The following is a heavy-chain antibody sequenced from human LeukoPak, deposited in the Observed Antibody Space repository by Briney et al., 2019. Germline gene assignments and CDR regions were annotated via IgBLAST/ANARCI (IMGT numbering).Heavy chain of an antibody. Sequence: PSETLSLTCTVSGGSISSYYWSWIRQPPGKGLEWIGYIYYSGSTNYNPSLKSRVTISVDTSKNQFSLKLSSVTAADTAVYYCVKGRGFPPTSFDSWGREPVVPFS. J-gene: IGHJ4*02. V-gene: IGHV4-59*01. CDR3: VKGRGFPPTSFDS. CDR2: IYYSGST. D-gene: IGHD2-15*01. CDR1: GGSISSYY.